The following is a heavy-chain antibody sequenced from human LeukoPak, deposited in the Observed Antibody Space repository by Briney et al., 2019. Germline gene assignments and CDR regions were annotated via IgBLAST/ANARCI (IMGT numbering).Heavy chain of an antibody. J-gene: IGHJ4*02. CDR1: GFTFSSYW. D-gene: IGHD2-2*01. CDR3: AKDREGVPAAYDY. V-gene: IGHV3-74*01. CDR2: INSDGSST. Sequence: GGSLRLSCAASGFTFSSYWMHWVRQAPGKGLVWVSRINSDGSSTSYADSVKGRFTISRDNSKNTLYLQMNSLRAEDTAVYYCAKDREGVPAAYDYWGQGTLVTVSS.